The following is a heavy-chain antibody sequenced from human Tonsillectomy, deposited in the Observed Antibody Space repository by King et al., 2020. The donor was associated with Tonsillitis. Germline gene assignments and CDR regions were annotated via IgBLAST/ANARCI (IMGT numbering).Heavy chain of an antibody. J-gene: IGHJ4*02. Sequence: EVQLVESGGGLVQPGGSLRLSCAASGFIFKSYSMNWVRQAPGKGLEWVAYIDSGGHTVYYADSVRGRFTISRDNGDNSLSLQMDSLRDEDTAVYYCARDAWFGEAQDYWGQGTLVTVSS. V-gene: IGHV3-48*02. CDR3: ARDAWFGEAQDY. CDR2: IDSGGHTV. CDR1: GFIFKSYS. D-gene: IGHD3-10*01.